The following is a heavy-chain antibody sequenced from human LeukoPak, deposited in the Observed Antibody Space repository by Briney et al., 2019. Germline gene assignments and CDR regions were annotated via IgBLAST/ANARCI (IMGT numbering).Heavy chain of an antibody. D-gene: IGHD2-2*02. CDR1: GYSISSGYY. CDR3: AGGRPYCSSTSCYTGYYFDY. V-gene: IGHV4-38-2*02. J-gene: IGHJ4*02. Sequence: PSETLSLTCTVSGYSISSGYYWGWIRQPPGKGLEWIGYIYHSGSTYYNPSLKSRVTISVDRSKNPFSLKLSSVTAADTAVYYCAGGRPYCSSTSCYTGYYFDYWGQGTLVTVSS. CDR2: IYHSGST.